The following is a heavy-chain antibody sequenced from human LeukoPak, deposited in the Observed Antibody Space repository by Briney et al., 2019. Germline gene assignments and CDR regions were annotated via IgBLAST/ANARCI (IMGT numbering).Heavy chain of an antibody. V-gene: IGHV3-21*01. CDR1: GFSFSSYN. J-gene: IGHJ4*02. Sequence: GGSLRLSCVASGFSFSSYNMNWVRQAPGEGLEWVSSISRSANNIYYADSVKGRFTISRDNAKNSFYLQMSGLRAEDTAVFYCSRDPEGFGATYFGYRGQGTLVTVSS. CDR2: ISRSANNI. D-gene: IGHD3-16*01. CDR3: SRDPEGFGATYFGY.